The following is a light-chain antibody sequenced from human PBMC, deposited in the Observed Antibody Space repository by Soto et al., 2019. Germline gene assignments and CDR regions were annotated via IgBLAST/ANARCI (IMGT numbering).Light chain of an antibody. Sequence: EIVLTQSPGTLSLSPGERATLSCRASQSVSSSYLAWYQQKPGQAPRLLIYGASSRATDIPDRFSGSGSGTDFTLTISRLEPEDFAVYYCQQYGNSYTFGQGTKLEI. CDR3: QQYGNSYT. J-gene: IGKJ2*01. CDR1: QSVSSSY. V-gene: IGKV3-20*01. CDR2: GAS.